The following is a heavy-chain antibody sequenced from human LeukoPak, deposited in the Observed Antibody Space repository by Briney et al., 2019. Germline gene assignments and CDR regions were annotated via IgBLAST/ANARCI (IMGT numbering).Heavy chain of an antibody. J-gene: IGHJ3*02. D-gene: IGHD2/OR15-2a*01. Sequence: ASVKVSCKASGYTFTSYAMNWVRQAPGQGLEWMGWINTNTGNPTYAQGFTGRFVFSLDTSVSTAYLQISSLKAEDTAVYYCARDLWMAVPDAFDIWGQGTMVTVSS. V-gene: IGHV7-4-1*02. CDR3: ARDLWMAVPDAFDI. CDR1: GYTFTSYA. CDR2: INTNTGNP.